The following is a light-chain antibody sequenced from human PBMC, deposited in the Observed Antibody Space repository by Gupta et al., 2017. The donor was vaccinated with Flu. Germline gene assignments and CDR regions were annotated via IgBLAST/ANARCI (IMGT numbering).Light chain of an antibody. CDR1: QSVSSN. CDR3: QQYEDHPIT. V-gene: IGKV3-15*01. Sequence: EIVMTQSPDTLSVSPGERATLSCRASQSVSSNLAWYQQKPGQAPRLLIYGASTRATGIAARFSGSGSGTEFTLTISSLLSEDFAVYYCQQYEDHPITFGQGTRLEIK. J-gene: IGKJ5*01. CDR2: GAS.